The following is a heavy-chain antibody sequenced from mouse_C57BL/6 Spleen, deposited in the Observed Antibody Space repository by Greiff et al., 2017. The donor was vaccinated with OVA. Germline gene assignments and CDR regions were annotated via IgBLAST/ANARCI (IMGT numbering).Heavy chain of an antibody. CDR1: GYAFSSYW. V-gene: IGHV1-80*01. Sequence: VQLQQSGAELVKPGASVKISCKASGYAFSSYWMNWVKQRPGKGLEWIGQIYPGDGDTNYNGKFKGKATLTADKSSSTAYMQLSSLTSEDSAVYFCARSDYYGTYFYYWGQGTTLTVSS. CDR2: IYPGDGDT. D-gene: IGHD1-1*01. CDR3: ARSDYYGTYFYY. J-gene: IGHJ2*01.